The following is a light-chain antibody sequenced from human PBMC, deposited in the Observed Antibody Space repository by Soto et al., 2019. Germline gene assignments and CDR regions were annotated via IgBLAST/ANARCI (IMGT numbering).Light chain of an antibody. Sequence: QSVLTQPPSAPGSPGQAVTIACTGTSSDVGGYNYVSWYQQHPGKAPKLMIYEVSKRPSGVPDRFSGSKSGNTASLTVSGLPPEDEPDYSCSSFAGSNNYVFRTRTKVTV. V-gene: IGLV2-8*01. CDR3: SSFAGSNNYV. CDR2: EVS. CDR1: SSDVGGYNY. J-gene: IGLJ1*01.